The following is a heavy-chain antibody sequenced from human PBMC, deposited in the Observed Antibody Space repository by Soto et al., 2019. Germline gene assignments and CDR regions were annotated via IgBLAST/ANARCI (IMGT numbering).Heavy chain of an antibody. J-gene: IGHJ5*02. CDR3: AREHSRSWSRFDP. CDR1: GGSFSGYY. V-gene: IGHV4-34*01. Sequence: QVQLQQWGAGLLKPSETLSLTCAVYGGSFSGYYWSWIRQPPGKGLEWIGEINHSGSTNYNPSLKSRVTISVDTSKNQFSLQLSSVTAADTAVYYCAREHSRSWSRFDPWGQGTLVTVSS. CDR2: INHSGST. D-gene: IGHD6-13*01.